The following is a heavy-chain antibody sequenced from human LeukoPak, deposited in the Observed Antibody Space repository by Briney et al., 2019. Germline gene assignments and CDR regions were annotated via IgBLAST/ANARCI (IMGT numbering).Heavy chain of an antibody. J-gene: IGHJ4*02. CDR1: GFTFSSYG. D-gene: IGHD6-19*01. V-gene: IGHV3-30*02. CDR3: AKVPIAVAGIIDF. Sequence: GGSLRLSCAASGFTFSSYGMHWVRQAPGQGLEWVAFIRYDGSNKYYADSVKGRFTISRDNSKNTLYLQMHSLRAEDTAVYYCAKVPIAVAGIIDFWGQGTLVTVSS. CDR2: IRYDGSNK.